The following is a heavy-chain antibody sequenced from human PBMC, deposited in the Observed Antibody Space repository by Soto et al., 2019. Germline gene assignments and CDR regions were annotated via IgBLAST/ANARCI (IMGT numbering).Heavy chain of an antibody. CDR2: IIPILGIA. CDR3: ARSSPAGPIAAAGSPLDY. J-gene: IGHJ4*02. Sequence: AASVKVSCKASGGTFSSYTISWVRQAPGQGLEWMGRIIPILGIANYAQKFQGRVTITADKSTSTAYMELSSLRSEDTAVYYCARSSPAGPIAAAGSPLDYWGQGTLVTVSS. D-gene: IGHD6-13*01. CDR1: GGTFSSYT. V-gene: IGHV1-69*02.